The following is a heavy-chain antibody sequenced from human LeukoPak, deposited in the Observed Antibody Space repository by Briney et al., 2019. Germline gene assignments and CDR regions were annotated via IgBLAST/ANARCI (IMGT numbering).Heavy chain of an antibody. V-gene: IGHV3-23*01. J-gene: IGHJ4*02. D-gene: IGHD6-19*01. CDR2: ISGSGRTT. Sequence: GGSLRLSCAASGFTFSSYPMTWLRQAPGKGLEWVSAISGSGRTTYYADSVKGRFTISRDNSKNTLYLQMNSLSAEEKAVYYCAKGHSSGWYGSDYWGQGTVVTVSS. CDR3: AKGHSSGWYGSDY. CDR1: GFTFSSYP.